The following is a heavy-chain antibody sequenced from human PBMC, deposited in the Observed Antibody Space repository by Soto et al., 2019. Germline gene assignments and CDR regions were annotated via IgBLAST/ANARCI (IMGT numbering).Heavy chain of an antibody. V-gene: IGHV1-2*02. CDR1: GYTFTGYY. J-gene: IGHJ2*01. CDR3: ARGKTTVTTNYWYFDL. CDR2: TNPNSGGT. Sequence: QVQLVQSGAAVKKPGASVKVSCKASGYTFTGYYMHWVRQAPGQGLEWMGWTNPNSGGTNYAQKFQGTITMTRDTSISTAYMELSRLRSDDTAVYYCARGKTTVTTNYWYFDLWGRGTLVTVSS. D-gene: IGHD4-17*01.